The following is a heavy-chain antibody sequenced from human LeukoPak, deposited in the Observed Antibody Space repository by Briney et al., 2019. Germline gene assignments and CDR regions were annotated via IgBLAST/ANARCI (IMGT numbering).Heavy chain of an antibody. D-gene: IGHD6-6*01. CDR1: GGSFNSYY. V-gene: IGHV4-59*01. CDR2: IYYTGST. J-gene: IGHJ4*02. Sequence: SETLSLTCTVSGGSFNSYYWNWIRQPPGKGLEWIGYIYYTGSTNYNPSLKSRVTISVDTSKNQFSLELSSVTAADTAVYYCARGGSRQISSSDFDYWGQGTLVTVSS. CDR3: ARGGSRQISSSDFDY.